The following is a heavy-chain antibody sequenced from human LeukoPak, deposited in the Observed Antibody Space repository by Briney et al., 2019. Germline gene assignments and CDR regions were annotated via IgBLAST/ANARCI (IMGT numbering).Heavy chain of an antibody. CDR2: IIPIFGTA. V-gene: IGHV1-69*13. CDR1: GYTFTSYD. J-gene: IGHJ4*02. Sequence: GASVKVSCKASGYTFTSYDINWVRQATGQGLEWMGGIIPIFGTANYAQKFQGRVTITADESTSTAYMELSSLRSEDTAVYYCAREDYYDSSGYYLHFDYWGQGTLVTVSS. CDR3: AREDYYDSSGYYLHFDY. D-gene: IGHD3-22*01.